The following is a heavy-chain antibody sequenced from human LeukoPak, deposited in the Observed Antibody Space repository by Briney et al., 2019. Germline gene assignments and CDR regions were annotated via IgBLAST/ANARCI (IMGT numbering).Heavy chain of an antibody. CDR2: ISNNGGGT. V-gene: IGHV3-23*01. CDR3: ARGGGYDRAPYFDY. Sequence: GGSLRLSCAASGFTFSSYTMTWVRQAPGKALEWVSSISNNGGGTYYADSVKGRFTISRDNSKNTFYVQMNNLRTEDTAVYFCARGGGYDRAPYFDYWGQGSLVTVSS. J-gene: IGHJ4*02. CDR1: GFTFSSYT. D-gene: IGHD5-12*01.